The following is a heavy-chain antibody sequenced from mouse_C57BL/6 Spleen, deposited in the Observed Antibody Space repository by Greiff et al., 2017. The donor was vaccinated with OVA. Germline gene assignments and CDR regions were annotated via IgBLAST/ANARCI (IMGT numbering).Heavy chain of an antibody. CDR2: IDPEDGDT. J-gene: IGHJ3*01. Sequence: VQLKQSGAELVRPGASVKLSCTASGFNIKDYYMHWVKQRPEQGLEWIGRIDPEDGDTEYAPKFQGKATMTADTSSNTAYLQLSSLTSEDTAVYYCTLTAQATWFAYWGQGTLVTVSA. D-gene: IGHD3-2*02. CDR3: TLTAQATWFAY. CDR1: GFNIKDYY. V-gene: IGHV14-1*01.